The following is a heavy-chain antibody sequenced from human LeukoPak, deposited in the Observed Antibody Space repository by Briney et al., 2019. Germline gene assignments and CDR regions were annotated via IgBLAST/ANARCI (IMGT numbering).Heavy chain of an antibody. CDR1: GFVFDDYT. V-gene: IGHV3-43*01. CDR2: TRWDGVNT. Sequence: GGSLRLSCAASGFVFDDYTMHWVRQAPGKGLEWVALTRWDGVNTDYADSVKGRFIISRDNAKNSLYLQMNSLRAEDTAVYHCARGAGYCSSTNCHLWFDYWGQGTLVTVSS. D-gene: IGHD2-2*01. CDR3: ARGAGYCSSTNCHLWFDY. J-gene: IGHJ4*02.